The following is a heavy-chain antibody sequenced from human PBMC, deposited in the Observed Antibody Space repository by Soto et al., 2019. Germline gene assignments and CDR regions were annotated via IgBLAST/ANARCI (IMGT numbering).Heavy chain of an antibody. CDR2: TYYSGST. D-gene: IGHD6-19*01. J-gene: IGHJ4*02. CDR3: ARVEAVAGMFGVDY. Sequence: QVQLQESGPGLVKPSQTLSLTCTVSGGSISSGGYYWSWIRQHPGKGLEWIGYTYYSGSTYYNPSLESRVAISVDTSKNQFSLKLSFVTAADTAVYYCARVEAVAGMFGVDYWGQGTLVTVSS. CDR1: GGSISSGGYY. V-gene: IGHV4-31*03.